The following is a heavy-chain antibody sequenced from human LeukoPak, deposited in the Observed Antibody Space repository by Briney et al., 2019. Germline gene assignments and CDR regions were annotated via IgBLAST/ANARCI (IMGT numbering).Heavy chain of an antibody. CDR2: ISYDGSNK. Sequence: TGGSLRLSCAASGFTFSNAWMSWVRQAPGKGLEWVAVISYDGSNKYYADSVKGRFTISRDNSKNTLYLQMNSLRAEDTAVYYCARDGEGYCSGGSCYDYWGQGTLVTVSS. D-gene: IGHD2-15*01. CDR3: ARDGEGYCSGGSCYDY. J-gene: IGHJ4*02. CDR1: GFTFSNAW. V-gene: IGHV3-30-3*01.